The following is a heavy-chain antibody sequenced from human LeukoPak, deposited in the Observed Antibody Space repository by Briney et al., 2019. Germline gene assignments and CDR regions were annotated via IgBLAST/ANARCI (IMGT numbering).Heavy chain of an antibody. CDR3: ARGMRYYGSGSRPYYYYGMDV. D-gene: IGHD3-10*01. V-gene: IGHV4-59*01. CDR2: IYYSGST. J-gene: IGHJ6*02. Sequence: SETLSLTCTVSGGSISSYYWSWIRQPPGKGLEWIGYIYYSGSTNYNPSLKSRVTISVDTFKNQFSLKLSSVTAADTAVYYCARGMRYYGSGSRPYYYYGMDVWGQGTTVTVSS. CDR1: GGSISSYY.